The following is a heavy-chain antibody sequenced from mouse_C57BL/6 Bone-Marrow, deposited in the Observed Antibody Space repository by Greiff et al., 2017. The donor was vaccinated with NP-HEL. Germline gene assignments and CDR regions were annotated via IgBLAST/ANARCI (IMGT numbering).Heavy chain of an antibody. V-gene: IGHV1-5*01. J-gene: IGHJ2*01. Sequence: EVKLMESGTVLARPGASVKMSCKTSGYTFTSYWMPWVKQRPGKGLEWIGAINPGNSATSSNQKFKGKAKLTAVTSASTAYMELSSLTNEDSAVYYCTRRYYGSSYDYWGQGTTLTVSS. CDR3: TRRYYGSSYDY. CDR2: INPGNSAT. D-gene: IGHD1-1*01. CDR1: GYTFTSYW.